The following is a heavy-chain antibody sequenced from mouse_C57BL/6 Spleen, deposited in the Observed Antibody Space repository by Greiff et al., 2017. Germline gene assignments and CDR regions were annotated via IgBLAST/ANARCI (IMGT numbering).Heavy chain of an antibody. V-gene: IGHV1-77*01. CDR3: ARFEIPLYYCGSSSLDY. D-gene: IGHD1-1*01. Sequence: VQLQQSGAELVKPGASVKISCKASGYTFTDYYINWVKQRPGQGLEWIGKIGPGSGSTYYNEKFKGKATLTADKSSSTAYMQLSSLTSGDSAVYFCARFEIPLYYCGSSSLDYWGQGTTLTVSS. J-gene: IGHJ2*01. CDR1: GYTFTDYY. CDR2: IGPGSGST.